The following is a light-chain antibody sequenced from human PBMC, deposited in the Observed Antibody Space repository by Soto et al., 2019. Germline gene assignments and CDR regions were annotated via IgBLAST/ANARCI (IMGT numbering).Light chain of an antibody. CDR2: GAS. Sequence: EIVMTQSPATLSVSPGERATLSCRASQSVSSNLAWYQQKPGQAPRLLIYGASTRATGIPARFSGSGSGTEFTLPISSLQSEDFAVYYCQQYNNWPEPYTFGQGTKLEIK. CDR3: QQYNNWPEPYT. V-gene: IGKV3-15*01. J-gene: IGKJ2*01. CDR1: QSVSSN.